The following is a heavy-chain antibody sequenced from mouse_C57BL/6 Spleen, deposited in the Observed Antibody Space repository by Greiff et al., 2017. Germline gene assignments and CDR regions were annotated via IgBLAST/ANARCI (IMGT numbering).Heavy chain of an antibody. J-gene: IGHJ2*01. V-gene: IGHV1-64*01. CDR2: IHPNSGST. CDR1: GYTFTSYW. Sequence: VQLQQPGAELVKPGASVKLSCKASGYTFTSYWMHWVKQRPGQGLEWIGMIHPNSGSTNYNEKFKSKATLTVDKSSSTAYMQLSSLTSEDSAVYYCARGGRSNSYYFDYWGQGTTLTVSS. D-gene: IGHD4-1*01. CDR3: ARGGRSNSYYFDY.